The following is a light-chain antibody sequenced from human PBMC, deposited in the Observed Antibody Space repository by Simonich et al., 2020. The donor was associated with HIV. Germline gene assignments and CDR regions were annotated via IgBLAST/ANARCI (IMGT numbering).Light chain of an antibody. CDR3: VLYMGSGIWV. J-gene: IGLJ3*02. Sequence: QTVVTQEPSFSVFPGGTVTLTCGLSSGSVSTRYYPSWYQQTPGPAPRQHIYSTNPRSSGVPDRVACSILGNKAALTITGAQADDESDYYCVLYMGSGIWVFGGGTKLTVL. CDR2: STN. CDR1: SGSVSTRYY. V-gene: IGLV8-61*01.